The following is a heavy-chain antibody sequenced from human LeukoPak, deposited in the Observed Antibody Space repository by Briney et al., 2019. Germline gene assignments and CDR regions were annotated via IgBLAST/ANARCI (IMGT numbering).Heavy chain of an antibody. CDR2: IYYSGST. V-gene: IGHV4-59*08. CDR1: GGSISSYY. Sequence: PSETLSLTCTVSGGSISSYYRSWIRQPPGKGLEWIGYIYYSGSTNYNPSLKSRVTISVDTSKNQFSLKLSSVTAADTAVYYCARHRAAAAANWFDPWGQGTLVTVSS. CDR3: ARHRAAAAANWFDP. D-gene: IGHD6-13*01. J-gene: IGHJ5*02.